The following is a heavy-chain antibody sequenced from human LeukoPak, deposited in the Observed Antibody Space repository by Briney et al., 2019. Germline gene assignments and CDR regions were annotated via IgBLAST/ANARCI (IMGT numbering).Heavy chain of an antibody. CDR1: GGSISSGDYY. V-gene: IGHV4-30-4*01. CDR2: IYYSGST. D-gene: IGHD5-18*01. CDR3: ARETRGYSYGLFFYYYGMDV. J-gene: IGHJ6*02. Sequence: PSETLSLTCTVSGGSISSGDYYWSWIRQPPGKGLEWIGYIYYSGSTYYNPSLKSRVTISVDTSKNQFSLKLSSATAADTAVYYCARETRGYSYGLFFYYYGMDVWGQGTTVTVSS.